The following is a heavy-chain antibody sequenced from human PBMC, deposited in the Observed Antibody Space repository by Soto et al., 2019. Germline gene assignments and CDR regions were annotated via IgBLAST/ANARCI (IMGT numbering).Heavy chain of an antibody. V-gene: IGHV3-30*18. CDR3: AKDLGYCTNGVCYTSYFQH. CDR2: ISYDGSNK. CDR1: GFTFSSYG. D-gene: IGHD2-8*01. Sequence: QVQLVESGGGVVQPGRSLRLSCAASGFTFSSYGMHWVRQAPGKGLEWVAVISYDGSNKYYADSVKGRFTISRDNSKNTLYLQMNSLRGEDTAVYYCAKDLGYCTNGVCYTSYFQHWGQGTLVTVSS. J-gene: IGHJ1*01.